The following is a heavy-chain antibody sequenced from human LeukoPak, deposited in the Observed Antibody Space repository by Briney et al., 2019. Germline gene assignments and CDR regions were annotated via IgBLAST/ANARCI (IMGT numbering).Heavy chain of an antibody. CDR2: IYHSGST. D-gene: IGHD5-12*01. V-gene: IGHV4-30-2*01. CDR3: ASSGYDHDY. Sequence: XRXXXGKVLEWIGYIYHSGSTYYNPSLKSRVTISVDRSKNQFSLKLSSVTAADTAVYYCASSGYDHDYWGQGTLVTVSS. J-gene: IGHJ4*02.